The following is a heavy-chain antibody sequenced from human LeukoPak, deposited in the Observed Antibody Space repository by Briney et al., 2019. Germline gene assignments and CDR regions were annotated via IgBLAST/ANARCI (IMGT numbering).Heavy chain of an antibody. CDR3: ARSGGELLPEWYFDY. CDR1: GFTFDEYG. D-gene: IGHD1-26*01. CDR2: INWNGGST. Sequence: GGSLRLSCAASGFTFDEYGMSWVRQGPGKGLEWVSGINWNGGSTGYADSVKGRFTISRDNARNSLYLQMNSLRAEDTALYHCARSGGELLPEWYFDYWGQGTLVTVSS. J-gene: IGHJ4*02. V-gene: IGHV3-20*01.